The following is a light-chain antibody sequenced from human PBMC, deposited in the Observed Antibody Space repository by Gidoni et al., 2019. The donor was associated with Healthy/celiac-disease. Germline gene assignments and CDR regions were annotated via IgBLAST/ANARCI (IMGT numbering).Light chain of an antibody. CDR2: DAS. CDR1: QDISNY. Sequence: DIQMTHSPSSLSASVGDRVTITCQASQDISNYLNWYPQKPGKAPKLLIYDASNLETGVPSRFSGSGSGTDFTFSISSLQPEDIATYYCQQYDNLPPYSFGQGTKLEIK. V-gene: IGKV1-33*01. J-gene: IGKJ2*03. CDR3: QQYDNLPPYS.